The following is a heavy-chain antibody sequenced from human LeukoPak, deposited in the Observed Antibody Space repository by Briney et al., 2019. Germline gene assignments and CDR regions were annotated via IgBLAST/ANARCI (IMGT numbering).Heavy chain of an antibody. CDR1: GFTFSTYG. V-gene: IGHV3-30*02. D-gene: IGHD3-16*01. CDR3: ARDYELGGTFDY. Sequence: GGSLRLSCAASGFTFSTYGMHWVRQAPCKGLEWVAFIRYDGTNKYYADSVKGRFTISRDNSKNTLYLQMNSLRAEDTAVYYCARDYELGGTFDYWGQGTLVTVSS. J-gene: IGHJ4*02. CDR2: IRYDGTNK.